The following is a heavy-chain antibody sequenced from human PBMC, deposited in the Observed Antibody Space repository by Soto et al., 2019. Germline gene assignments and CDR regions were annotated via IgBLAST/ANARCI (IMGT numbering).Heavy chain of an antibody. J-gene: IGHJ6*02. D-gene: IGHD4-17*01. CDR1: GYTFTSYG. Sequence: QVQLVQSGAEVKKPGASVKVSCKASGYTFTSYGISWVRQAPGQGLEWMGWISAYNGNTNYAQKLQGRVTMTTDTSTSTAYMELRSLRSDDAAVYYCARDSFFARSDSGDLIRYCGMDVWGQGTTVTVSS. V-gene: IGHV1-18*01. CDR2: ISAYNGNT. CDR3: ARDSFFARSDSGDLIRYCGMDV.